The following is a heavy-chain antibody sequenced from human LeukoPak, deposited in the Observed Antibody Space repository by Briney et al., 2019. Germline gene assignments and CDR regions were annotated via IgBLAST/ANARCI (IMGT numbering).Heavy chain of an antibody. V-gene: IGHV4-59*01. J-gene: IGHJ3*02. CDR2: IYYSGST. D-gene: IGHD2-2*01. Sequence: PSETLSLTCTVSGGSISSYYWSWIRQPPGKGLEWIGYIYYSGSTNYNPSLKSRVTISVDTSKNQFSLKLSSVTAADTAVYYCARGSGYCSSTSCYAFDIWGQGTMVTVSS. CDR1: GGSISSYY. CDR3: ARGSGYCSSTSCYAFDI.